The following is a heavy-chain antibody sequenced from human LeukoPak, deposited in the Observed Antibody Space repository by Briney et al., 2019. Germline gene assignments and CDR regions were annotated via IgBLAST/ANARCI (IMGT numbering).Heavy chain of an antibody. J-gene: IGHJ4*02. Sequence: ASVKVSCKASGGTFSSYGMSWVRQAPGKGLEWVSAISGSGGSTYYADSVKGRFTISRDNAKNSLYLQMNSLRAEDTALYYCATGEMAPGYWGQGTLVTVSS. CDR2: ISGSGGST. CDR1: GGTFSSYG. D-gene: IGHD5-24*01. CDR3: ATGEMAPGY. V-gene: IGHV3-23*01.